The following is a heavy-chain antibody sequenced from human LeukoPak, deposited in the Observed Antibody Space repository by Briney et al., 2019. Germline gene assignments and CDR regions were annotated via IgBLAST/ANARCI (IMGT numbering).Heavy chain of an antibody. CDR1: GFTYSRYG. Sequence: SLTFSCAASGFTYSRYGMHSVRQAPRKGLVWVTVIWYDGSNRYYADSVKGRFTISRDNSKNTLYLRMNSLRAEDTAVYYCARDNGWFGQLPSWGQGTLVTVSS. D-gene: IGHD3-10*01. CDR3: ARDNGWFGQLPS. V-gene: IGHV3-33*08. CDR2: IWYDGSNR. J-gene: IGHJ4*02.